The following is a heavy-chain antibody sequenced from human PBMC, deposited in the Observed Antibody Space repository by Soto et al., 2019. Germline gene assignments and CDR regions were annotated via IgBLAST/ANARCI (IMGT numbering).Heavy chain of an antibody. CDR2: MNPNSSNT. V-gene: IGHV1-8*01. CDR1: GYTFTSYD. CDR3: ARVRPGYYYYYMDV. Sequence: ASVKVSCKASGYTFTSYDINWVRQATGQGLEWMGWMNPNSSNTGYAQKFQGRVTMTRNTSISTAYMELSSLRSEDTAVYYCARVRPGYYYYYMDVWGKGTTVTAP. J-gene: IGHJ6*03.